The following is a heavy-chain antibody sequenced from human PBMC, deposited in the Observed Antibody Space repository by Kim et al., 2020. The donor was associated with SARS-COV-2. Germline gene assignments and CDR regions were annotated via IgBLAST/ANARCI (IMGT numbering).Heavy chain of an antibody. CDR1: GFTFSDSS. V-gene: IGHV3-73*01. J-gene: IGHJ3*02. CDR3: TRGPPYSESYWDAFDM. D-gene: IGHD1-26*01. CDR2: IRSKANSYAT. Sequence: GGSLRLSCAASGFTFSDSSMHWVRQASGKGLEWVGRIRSKANSYATVYAASVKGRFTISRDDSKNTAYLQMNSLKTEDTAVYYCTRGPPYSESYWDAFDMGAKGQRSPSLQ.